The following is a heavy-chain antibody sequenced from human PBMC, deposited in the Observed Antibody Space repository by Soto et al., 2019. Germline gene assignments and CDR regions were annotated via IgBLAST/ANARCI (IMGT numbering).Heavy chain of an antibody. CDR3: ARVVPGAEAWFGP. CDR2: ISLYSDGT. Sequence: ASVKVSCKTSGYTFSDYGITWVRQAPGQPLEWLGWISLYSDGTSYAQKFRGRVSMTTDTSTTTAYMELRSLRSDDTAVYYCARVVPGAEAWFGPWGQGTLVTVS. V-gene: IGHV1-18*01. CDR1: GYTFSDYG. J-gene: IGHJ5*02.